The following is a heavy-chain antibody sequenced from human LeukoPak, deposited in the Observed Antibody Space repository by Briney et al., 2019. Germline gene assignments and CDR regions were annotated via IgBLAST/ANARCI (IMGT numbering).Heavy chain of an antibody. CDR2: IYDSGST. CDR1: GASIRSGDYY. V-gene: IGHV4-30-4*01. J-gene: IGHJ5*02. Sequence: PSQTLSLTCTVFGASIRSGDYYWSWIRQLPGRGLEWIGYIYDSGSTYYNPSLKSRITISVDTSENRFSLKLSSVTAADTAVYYCARVKISWFDPWGQGTLVTVSS. CDR3: ARVKISWFDP.